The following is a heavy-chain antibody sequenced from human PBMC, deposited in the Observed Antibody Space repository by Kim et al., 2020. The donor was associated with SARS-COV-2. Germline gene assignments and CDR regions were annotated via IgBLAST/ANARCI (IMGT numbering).Heavy chain of an antibody. J-gene: IGHJ6*02. Sequence: VKGRFTITRDNSKNTLYLQMNSLRAEDSAVYYCAKVRARLLGYSYCGMDVWGQGTTVTVSS. V-gene: IGHV3-23*01. D-gene: IGHD2-8*02. CDR3: AKVRARLLGYSYCGMDV.